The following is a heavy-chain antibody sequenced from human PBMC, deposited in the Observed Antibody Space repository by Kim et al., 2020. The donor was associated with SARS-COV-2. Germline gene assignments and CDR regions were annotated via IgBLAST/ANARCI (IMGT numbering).Heavy chain of an antibody. D-gene: IGHD5-12*01. Sequence: ASVKVFCKASGYTFTSYAMHWVRQAPGQRLEWMGWINAGNGNTKYSQKFQGRVTITRDTSASTAYMELSSLRSEDTAVYYCARRREYSGYGVDYWGQGTLVTVSS. V-gene: IGHV1-3*01. CDR2: INAGNGNT. J-gene: IGHJ4*02. CDR3: ARRREYSGYGVDY. CDR1: GYTFTSYA.